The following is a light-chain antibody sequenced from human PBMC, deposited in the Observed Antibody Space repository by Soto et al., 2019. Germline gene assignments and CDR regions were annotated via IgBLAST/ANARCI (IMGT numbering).Light chain of an antibody. CDR1: QSVSNSN. V-gene: IGKV3-20*01. CDR2: GAS. Sequence: EVVLTQSPGTLSLSPGERATLSCRASQSVSNSNLAWYQQKPGQAPMLLIYGASNRATGITDRFSGSVSGTDFTLTISRLEPEAFVVYYCQQYGTSPFTFGPGTKVDIK. CDR3: QQYGTSPFT. J-gene: IGKJ3*01.